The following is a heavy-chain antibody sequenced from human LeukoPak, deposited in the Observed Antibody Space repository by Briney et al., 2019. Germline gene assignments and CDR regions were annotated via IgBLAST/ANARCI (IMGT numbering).Heavy chain of an antibody. CDR3: ARIPVYYSSGSYHFDL. J-gene: IGHJ2*01. Sequence: SETLSLTCTVSGGSINSYYWSWIRQPPGKGLEWIGYIYYSGSTNYNPSLKSRVTISIDTSKNQFSLKLSSVTAADTAVYYCARIPVYYSSGSYHFDLWGRGTLVTVSS. CDR2: IYYSGST. V-gene: IGHV4-59*08. D-gene: IGHD3-10*01. CDR1: GGSINSYY.